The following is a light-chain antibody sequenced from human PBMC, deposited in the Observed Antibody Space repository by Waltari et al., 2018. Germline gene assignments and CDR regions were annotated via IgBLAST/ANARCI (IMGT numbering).Light chain of an antibody. CDR2: GAS. Sequence: EVEMTQSPATLSVSPGERATLSCRASQSINRNLAWYQQKPGQAPSLLIYGASTRATGIPARFSGSGSGTDFTITINSLQSEDFAVYYCQQYDNWPPLTFGGGTKVEIK. V-gene: IGKV3-15*01. J-gene: IGKJ4*01. CDR1: QSINRN. CDR3: QQYDNWPPLT.